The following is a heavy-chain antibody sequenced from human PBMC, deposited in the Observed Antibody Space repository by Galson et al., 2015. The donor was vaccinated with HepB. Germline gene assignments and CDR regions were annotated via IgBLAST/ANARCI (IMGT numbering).Heavy chain of an antibody. CDR2: IYYSGST. CDR1: GGSISSYF. V-gene: IGHV4-59*01. D-gene: IGHD6-13*01. J-gene: IGHJ4*02. Sequence: SETLSLTCTVSGGSISSYFWTWIRQPPGKGLEWIGYIYYSGSTNFNPSLKSRVTISVDTSKNQFSLKLNSVSAADTAVYYCARGVSHSSSWYPSYFDYWGQGTLVSVSS. CDR3: ARGVSHSSSWYPSYFDY.